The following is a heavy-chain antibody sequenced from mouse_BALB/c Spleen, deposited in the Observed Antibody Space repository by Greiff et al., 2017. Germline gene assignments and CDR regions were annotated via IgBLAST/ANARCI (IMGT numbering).Heavy chain of an antibody. J-gene: IGHJ2*01. Sequence: VHVKQSGAELVKPGASVKLSCTASGFNIKDTYMHWVKQRPEQGLEWIGRIDPANGNTKYDPKFQGKATITADTASNTAYLQLSSLTSEDTAVYYCARSRYDGDDFDYWGQGTTLTVSS. D-gene: IGHD2-14*01. CDR1: GFNIKDTY. CDR2: IDPANGNT. V-gene: IGHV14-3*02. CDR3: ARSRYDGDDFDY.